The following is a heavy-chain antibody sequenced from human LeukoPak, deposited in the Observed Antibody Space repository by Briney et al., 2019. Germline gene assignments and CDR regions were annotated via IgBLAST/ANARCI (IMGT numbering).Heavy chain of an antibody. CDR3: AKDGYSSIPGFHFEY. V-gene: IGHV3-30*02. Sequence: GGSLRLSCAASGFTFSSYGMHWVRQAPGKGLEWVAFIRYDGSNKYYADSVKGRFTISRDNSKNTLYLQMNSLRAEDTAVYYCAKDGYSSIPGFHFEYWGQGTPVTVSS. CDR1: GFTFSSYG. D-gene: IGHD6-13*01. J-gene: IGHJ4*02. CDR2: IRYDGSNK.